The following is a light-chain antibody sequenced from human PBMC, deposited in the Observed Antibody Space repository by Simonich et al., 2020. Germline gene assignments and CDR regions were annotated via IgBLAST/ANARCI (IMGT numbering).Light chain of an antibody. Sequence: NFMLTQPHSVSESPGKTVTISCTRSSGSIASNYVQWYQQRPGSSPPTVIYEDNQRPSGVPDRCSGSIDSSSNSASLTISGLKTEDEADYYCQSYDSSNQVFGGGTKLTVL. V-gene: IGLV6-57*01. CDR2: EDN. J-gene: IGLJ3*02. CDR1: SGSIASNY. CDR3: QSYDSSNQV.